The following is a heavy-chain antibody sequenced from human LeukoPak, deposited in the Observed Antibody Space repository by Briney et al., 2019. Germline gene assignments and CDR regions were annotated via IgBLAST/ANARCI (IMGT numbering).Heavy chain of an antibody. V-gene: IGHV3-48*03. CDR2: ITSSGTTI. CDR1: GFTFNSYE. Sequence: GGSLRLSCAASGFTFNSYEMNWVRQVPGKGLEWVSYITSSGTTIYYADSVKGRFTISRDSAKNSLYLQMNSLRAEDTAVYYCAELAITMIGGVWGKGTTVTTSS. D-gene: IGHD3-10*02. J-gene: IGHJ6*04. CDR3: AELAITMIGGV.